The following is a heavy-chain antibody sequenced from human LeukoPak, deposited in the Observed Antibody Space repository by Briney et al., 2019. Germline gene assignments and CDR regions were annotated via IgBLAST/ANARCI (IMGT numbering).Heavy chain of an antibody. CDR2: INSDGSST. D-gene: IGHD4-17*01. J-gene: IGHJ4*02. V-gene: IGHV3-74*01. CDR1: GFTFSSYW. Sequence: HSGGSLRLPCAASGFTFSSYWMHWVRQAPGKGLVWVSRINSDGSSTSYADSVKGRFTISRDNAKNTLYLQMNSLRAEDTALYYCAKGGVYGDYYFDYWGQGTLVTVSS. CDR3: AKGGVYGDYYFDY.